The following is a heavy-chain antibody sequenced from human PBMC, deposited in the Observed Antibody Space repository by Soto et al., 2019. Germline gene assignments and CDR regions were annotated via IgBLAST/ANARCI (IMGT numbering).Heavy chain of an antibody. CDR3: ARGRFIVGATLNWFDP. Sequence: ASVKVSCKASGYTFTSYYMHWVRQAPGQGLEWMGIINPSGGSTSYAQKFQGRATMTRDTSTSTVYMELSSLRSEDTAVYYCARGRFIVGATLNWFDPWGQGTLVTVSS. CDR2: INPSGGST. CDR1: GYTFTSYY. J-gene: IGHJ5*02. D-gene: IGHD1-26*01. V-gene: IGHV1-46*01.